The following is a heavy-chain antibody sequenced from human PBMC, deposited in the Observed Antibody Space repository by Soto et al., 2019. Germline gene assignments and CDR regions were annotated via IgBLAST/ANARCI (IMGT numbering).Heavy chain of an antibody. D-gene: IGHD5-12*01. J-gene: IGHJ2*01. Sequence: QVQLVQSGAEVKKPGSSVKVSCKASGGTFSSYAISWVRQAPGQGLEWMGGIIPIFGTANYAQKFQGRVTIIADESTRTAYMELSSLGSEATAVYYCAREGRDGYNTNWYFDLWGRGTLVTVSS. CDR1: GGTFSSYA. V-gene: IGHV1-69*12. CDR2: IIPIFGTA. CDR3: AREGRDGYNTNWYFDL.